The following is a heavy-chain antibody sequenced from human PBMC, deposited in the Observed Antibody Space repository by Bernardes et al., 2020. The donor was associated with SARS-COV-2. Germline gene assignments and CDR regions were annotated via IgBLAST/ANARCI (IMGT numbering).Heavy chain of an antibody. CDR2: IKSKTDGGTT. Sequence: GGSLRLSCAASGFTFSNAWTSWVRQAPGKGLEWVGRIKSKTDGGTTDYAAPVKGRFTISRDDSKNTLYLQMNSLKTEDTAVYYCTTDRYYDYIWGSYRPVGYWGQGTLVTVSS. CDR1: GFTFSNAW. V-gene: IGHV3-15*01. J-gene: IGHJ4*02. D-gene: IGHD3-16*02. CDR3: TTDRYYDYIWGSYRPVGY.